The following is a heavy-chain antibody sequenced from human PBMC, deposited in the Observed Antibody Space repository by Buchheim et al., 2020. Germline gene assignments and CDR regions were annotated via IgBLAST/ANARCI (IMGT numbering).Heavy chain of an antibody. CDR1: GFSISSGGYS. V-gene: IGHV4-30-2*01. Sequence: QLQLQESGSGLVKPSQTLSLTCAVSGFSISSGGYSWSWIRQPPGKGLQWIGYIYHSGSTYYNPSLKSRVTISVYTSNNQFSLKLSSVTAADTAVYYCARERGPSYGSGTGWFDPWGQGTL. D-gene: IGHD3-10*01. CDR2: IYHSGST. J-gene: IGHJ5*02. CDR3: ARERGPSYGSGTGWFDP.